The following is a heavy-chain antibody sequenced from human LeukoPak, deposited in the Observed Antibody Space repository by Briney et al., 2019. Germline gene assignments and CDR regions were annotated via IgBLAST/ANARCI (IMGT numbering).Heavy chain of an antibody. J-gene: IGHJ4*02. Sequence: GGSLRRFCAASGFTFSNFWMQGLPQVPGKGLEWVARINKDGSSTSHADSVKGRFTVSRDNAKNTLYLQMNSLRAEDTAVYYCARSYRDYGGQGTLVTVSS. D-gene: IGHD3-16*02. V-gene: IGHV3-74*01. CDR3: ARSYRDY. CDR1: GFTFSNFW. CDR2: INKDGSST.